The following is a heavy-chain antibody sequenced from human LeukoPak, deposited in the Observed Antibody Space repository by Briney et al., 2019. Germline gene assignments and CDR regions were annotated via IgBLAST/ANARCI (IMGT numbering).Heavy chain of an antibody. J-gene: IGHJ4*02. V-gene: IGHV1-18*01. CDR3: ARVTIRGYSPIDY. CDR1: GYTFTGYD. D-gene: IGHD5-12*01. Sequence: ASVKVSCKASGYTFTGYDIRWMRQAPGQGLEWMGWINPYNGNTNYAQKFQGRVTITTDTSISTAYMELRGLRSDDTAVYYCARVTIRGYSPIDYWGLGTLVTASS. CDR2: INPYNGNT.